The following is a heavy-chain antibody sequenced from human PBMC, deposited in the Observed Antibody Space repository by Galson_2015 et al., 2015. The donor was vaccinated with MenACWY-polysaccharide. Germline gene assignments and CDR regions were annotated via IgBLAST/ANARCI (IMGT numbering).Heavy chain of an antibody. Sequence: SLRLSCAASGFTFSRYAMHWVRQAPGKGLEWVAVISYDATNKYYAESVKGRFSISRDNSKNTMYVQMNDLRAEDTATYYCARDYCGRTSCDGLDVWGQGTTVTVSS. CDR2: ISYDATNK. CDR1: GFTFSRYA. V-gene: IGHV3-30-3*01. J-gene: IGHJ6*02. D-gene: IGHD3-10*01. CDR3: ARDYCGRTSCDGLDV.